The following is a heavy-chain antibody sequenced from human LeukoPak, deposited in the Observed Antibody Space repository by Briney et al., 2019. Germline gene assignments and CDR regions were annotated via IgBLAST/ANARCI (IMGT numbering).Heavy chain of an antibody. CDR1: GYTFTNYA. CDR3: ARERWHCRVNCYSVYYYALDV. V-gene: IGHV1-3*01. Sequence: ASVKVSCKGSGYTFTNYAVHWVRQAPGQRLEWLGWINPGNGDTKYSQNFQGRVTVTSDASAATAYVELNSLTSEDTAVYYCARERWHCRVNCYSVYYYALDVWGQGTTVTVSS. J-gene: IGHJ6*02. D-gene: IGHD2-15*01. CDR2: INPGNGDT.